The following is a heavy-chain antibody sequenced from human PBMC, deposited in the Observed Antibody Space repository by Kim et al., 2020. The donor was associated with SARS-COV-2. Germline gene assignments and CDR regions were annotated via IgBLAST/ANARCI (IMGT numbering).Heavy chain of an antibody. CDR3: ARILVADQGDFDY. CDR2: IYSGGST. D-gene: IGHD2-21*01. J-gene: IGHJ4*02. V-gene: IGHV3-66*01. Sequence: GGSLRLSCAASGFTVSSNYMSWVRQAPGKGLEWVSVIYSGGSTYYADSVKGRFTISRDNSKNTLYLQMNSLRAEDTAVYYCARILVADQGDFDYWGQGTLVTVSS. CDR1: GFTVSSNY.